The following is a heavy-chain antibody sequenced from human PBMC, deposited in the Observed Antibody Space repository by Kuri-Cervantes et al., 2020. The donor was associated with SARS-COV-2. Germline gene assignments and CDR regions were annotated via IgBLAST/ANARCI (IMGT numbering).Heavy chain of an antibody. D-gene: IGHD4-17*01. CDR2: ISSSSSYI. Sequence: GESLKISCAASGFTFSSYSMNWVRQAPGKGLEWVSSISSSSSYIYYADSVKGRFTISRDNAKNSLYLQMNSLRAEDTAVYYCARDLNGDYLVDYWGQGTLVTVSS. CDR3: ARDLNGDYLVDY. CDR1: GFTFSSYS. J-gene: IGHJ4*02. V-gene: IGHV3-21*01.